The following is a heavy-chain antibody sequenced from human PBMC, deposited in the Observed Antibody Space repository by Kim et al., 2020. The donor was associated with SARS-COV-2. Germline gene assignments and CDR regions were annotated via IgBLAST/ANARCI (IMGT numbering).Heavy chain of an antibody. Sequence: TDYIPSLKSRVTISVDTSKNQFALKVSSVTAADTAVYYCARAPHGDCFDYWGQGTLVTVSS. CDR2: T. CDR3: ARAPHGDCFDY. D-gene: IGHD4-17*01. V-gene: IGHV4-59*01. J-gene: IGHJ4*02.